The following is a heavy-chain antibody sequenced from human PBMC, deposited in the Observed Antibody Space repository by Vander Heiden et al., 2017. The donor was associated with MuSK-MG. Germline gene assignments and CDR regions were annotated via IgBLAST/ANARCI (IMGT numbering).Heavy chain of an antibody. J-gene: IGHJ6*03. D-gene: IGHD2-2*01. V-gene: IGHV4-31*03. CDR2: SYCSGST. CDR3: ARAGRTSRAGYYYMDV. Sequence: QVQLQESGPGLVKPSKTLSLTCTVTGGVISSGDYNRSWIRQNPGKGLEWIGYSYCSGSTYYNPSLKSRVTISVDTSKNQCSLKLSSVTAAETAVYYCARAGRTSRAGYYYMDVWGKGTTVTVSS. CDR1: GGVISSGDYN.